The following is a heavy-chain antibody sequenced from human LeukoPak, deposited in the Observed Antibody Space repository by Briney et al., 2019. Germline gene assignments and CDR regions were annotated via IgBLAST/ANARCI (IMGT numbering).Heavy chain of an antibody. V-gene: IGHV5-51*01. D-gene: IGHD3-10*01. Sequence: GESLKISCKGSGYSFTSYWIGWVRQMPGKGPEWMGIIYPSDSETRFSPSFQGQVSFSADTSISTAYLQWSDLKPSDTAMYYCARWRGPYYFDFWGQGTLVTAPS. CDR2: IYPSDSET. CDR3: ARWRGPYYFDF. CDR1: GYSFTSYW. J-gene: IGHJ4*02.